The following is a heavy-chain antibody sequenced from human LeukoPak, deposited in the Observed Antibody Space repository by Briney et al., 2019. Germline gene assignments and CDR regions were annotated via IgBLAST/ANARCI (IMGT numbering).Heavy chain of an antibody. CDR2: IYYSGST. Sequence: SETLSLTCTVSGGSISSYYWSWIRQTPGKGLEWIGYIYYSGSTNYNPSLKSRVTVSVDTSKNQFSLKLSSVTAADTAVYYCARRPGSSSWNFDYWGQGTLVTVSS. J-gene: IGHJ4*02. CDR1: GGSISSYY. CDR3: ARRPGSSSWNFDY. D-gene: IGHD6-13*01. V-gene: IGHV4-59*08.